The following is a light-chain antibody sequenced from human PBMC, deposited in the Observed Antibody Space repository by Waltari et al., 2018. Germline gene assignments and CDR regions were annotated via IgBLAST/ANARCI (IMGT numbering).Light chain of an antibody. Sequence: DILMTQSPSSLSASVGDTVTITCRASQAISNYLAWYQQKPGQAPRPLIYFSSNLEIGVPSRFSGSGSGTDFSLTITRLQTEDFATYYCQQHNNYPRTFGQGTKVEIK. CDR2: FSS. J-gene: IGKJ1*01. CDR3: QQHNNYPRT. CDR1: QAISNY. V-gene: IGKV1-17*01.